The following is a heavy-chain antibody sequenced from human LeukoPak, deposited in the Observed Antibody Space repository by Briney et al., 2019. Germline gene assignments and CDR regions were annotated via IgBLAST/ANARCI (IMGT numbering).Heavy chain of an antibody. CDR3: ARGGIPDY. V-gene: IGHV4-39*07. CDR2: IYYSGST. J-gene: IGHJ4*02. Sequence: SETLSLTCTVAGGSISSSSYYWGWIRQPRGKGLEGIVSIYYSGSTYYNPSLKSRITISVYTSKNQFSLNLSSVTAADTAVYYCARGGIPDYWGQGILVTVSS. CDR1: GGSISSSSYY. D-gene: IGHD2-21*01.